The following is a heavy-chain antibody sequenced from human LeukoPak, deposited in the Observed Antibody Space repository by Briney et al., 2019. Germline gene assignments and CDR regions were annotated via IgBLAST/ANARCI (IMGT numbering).Heavy chain of an antibody. Sequence: PGGSLRLSCAASGFTFSSYEMNWVRQAPGKGLEWVSYISSSGSTIYYADSVKGRFTISRDNAKNSLYLQMNSLRAEDMALYYCAKLGVWGSYRSDAFDIWGQGTMVTVSS. J-gene: IGHJ3*02. V-gene: IGHV3-48*03. CDR1: GFTFSSYE. CDR3: AKLGVWGSYRSDAFDI. CDR2: ISSSGSTI. D-gene: IGHD3-16*02.